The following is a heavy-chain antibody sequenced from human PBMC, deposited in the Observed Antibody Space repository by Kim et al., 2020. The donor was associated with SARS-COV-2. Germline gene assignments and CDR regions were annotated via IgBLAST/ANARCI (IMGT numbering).Heavy chain of an antibody. CDR3: AKDSGYDYGALRY. J-gene: IGHJ4*02. V-gene: IGHV3-9*01. Sequence: YADSVKGRFTISRDNAKNSLYLQMNSLRAEDTALYYCAKDSGYDYGALRYWGQGTLVTVSS. D-gene: IGHD5-12*01.